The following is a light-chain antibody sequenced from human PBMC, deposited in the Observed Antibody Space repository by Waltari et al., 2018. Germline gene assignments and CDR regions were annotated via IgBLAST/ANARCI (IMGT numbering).Light chain of an antibody. J-gene: IGKJ2*01. CDR1: QSVNSN. Sequence: EIVMTQSPATLSVSPGERATLSCRASQSVNSNLAWYQQKPGQAPRLLIYAASTRATGIPARFSGSGSGTEFTLTIRSLQSEDFALYYCQQYENWPPYTFGQGTKLEI. CDR3: QQYENWPPYT. CDR2: AAS. V-gene: IGKV3-15*01.